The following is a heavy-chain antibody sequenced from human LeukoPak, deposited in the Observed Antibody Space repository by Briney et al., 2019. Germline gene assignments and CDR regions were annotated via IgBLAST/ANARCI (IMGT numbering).Heavy chain of an antibody. CDR2: IYYSGST. J-gene: IGHJ4*02. Sequence: ASETLSLTCTVSGGSISSYCWSWIRQPPGKGLEWIGYIYYSGSTNYNPSLKSRVTISVDTSKNQFSLKLSSVTAADTAVYYCASGYYDSSGYYYGRGWYFDYWGQGTLVTVSS. V-gene: IGHV4-59*01. D-gene: IGHD3-22*01. CDR3: ASGYYDSSGYYYGRGWYFDY. CDR1: GGSISSYC.